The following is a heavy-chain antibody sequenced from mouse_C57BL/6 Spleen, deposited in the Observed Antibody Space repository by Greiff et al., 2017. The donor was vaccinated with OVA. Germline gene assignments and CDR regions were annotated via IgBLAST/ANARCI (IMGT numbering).Heavy chain of an antibody. CDR3: AREDRNYEAMDY. CDR2: ISDGGSYT. CDR1: GFTFSSYA. J-gene: IGHJ4*01. D-gene: IGHD2-5*01. V-gene: IGHV5-4*01. Sequence: EVQLVESGGGLVKPGGSLKLSCAASGFTFSSYAMSWVRQTPEQRLEWVATISDGGSYTYYPANVQGRFTISRDNAKNNLYLQMSHLKSEDTAMYYCAREDRNYEAMDYWGQGTSVTVSA.